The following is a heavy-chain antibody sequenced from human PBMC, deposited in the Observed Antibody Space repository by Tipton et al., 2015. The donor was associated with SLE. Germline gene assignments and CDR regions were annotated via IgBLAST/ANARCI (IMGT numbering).Heavy chain of an antibody. CDR1: GFTVSSNY. D-gene: IGHD1/OR15-1a*01. V-gene: IGHV3-66*01. J-gene: IGHJ5*02. CDR2: INSGGST. Sequence: QLVQSGGGLVQPGGSLRLSCAASGFTVSSNYMSWVRQGPGKGLEWVSVINSGGSTYYADSVKGRFTISRDNSNNTLYLQMNSPRAEDTAVYYCARENSPPGWFDPWGQGILVAVSS. CDR3: ARENSPPGWFDP.